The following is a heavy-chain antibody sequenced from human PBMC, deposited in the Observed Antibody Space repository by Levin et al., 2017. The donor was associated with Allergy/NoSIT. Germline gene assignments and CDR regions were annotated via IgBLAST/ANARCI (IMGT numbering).Heavy chain of an antibody. J-gene: IGHJ4*02. Sequence: GGSLRLSCKVSGYTFTTYWIGWVRQMPGKGLEWMGIIYLDDSDTTYSPSFQGQVTISADKSISTAYLPWSSLKASDTAIYYCAKSGGPMGYFDFWGQGTPVTVSS. CDR1: GYTFTTYW. D-gene: IGHD2-15*01. CDR3: AKSGGPMGYFDF. V-gene: IGHV5-51*01. CDR2: IYLDDSDT.